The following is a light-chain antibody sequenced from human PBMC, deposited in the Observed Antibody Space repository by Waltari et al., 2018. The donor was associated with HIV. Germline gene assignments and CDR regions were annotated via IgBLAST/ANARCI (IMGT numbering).Light chain of an antibody. CDR2: EDD. J-gene: IGLJ1*01. V-gene: IGLV6-57*01. Sequence: FMLTQPRSVSASPGQTVTISCTRSSGSIGSNYVQWYQQRPGSSPTTVIYEDDQRPSGVPGRFSGSIDRSSNSASLTISGLMTEDEADYYCQSYDSNTRIFGTGTKVTVL. CDR1: SGSIGSNY. CDR3: QSYDSNTRI.